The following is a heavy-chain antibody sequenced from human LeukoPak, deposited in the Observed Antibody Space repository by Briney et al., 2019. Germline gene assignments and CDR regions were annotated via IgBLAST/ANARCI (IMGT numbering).Heavy chain of an antibody. D-gene: IGHD3-10*01. Sequence: GGSLRLSCAASGFNFSNYSMNWVRQAPGKGLEWVSSISGSSNYIYYADSLKGRFTISRDNSKDTLDLQMNSLRAEDTAVYYCARDLIDYGSGSYYALGDWGQGTLVTVSS. J-gene: IGHJ4*02. CDR1: GFNFSNYS. CDR2: ISGSSNYI. CDR3: ARDLIDYGSGSYYALGD. V-gene: IGHV3-21*04.